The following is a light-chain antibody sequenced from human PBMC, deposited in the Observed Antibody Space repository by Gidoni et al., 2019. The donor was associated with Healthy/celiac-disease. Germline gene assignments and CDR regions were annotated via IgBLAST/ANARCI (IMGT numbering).Light chain of an antibody. V-gene: IGKV3-15*01. CDR3: QQYNNWPPLYT. CDR1: QSVSSN. Sequence: IVMTQSPATLSVSPGARATLSCRASQSVSSNLAWYQQKPGQAPRLLIYGASTRATGIPARFSGSGSGTEFTLTISSLQSEDFAVYYCQQYNNWPPLYTFGQGTKLEIK. J-gene: IGKJ2*01. CDR2: GAS.